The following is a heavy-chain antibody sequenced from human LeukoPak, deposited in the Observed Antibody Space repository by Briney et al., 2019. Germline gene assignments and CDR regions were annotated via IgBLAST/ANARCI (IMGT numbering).Heavy chain of an antibody. D-gene: IGHD1-26*01. Sequence: GGSLRLSCVASGFTFSSYAMSWVRRAPGKGLEWVSTISGSGRSTYYADSVKGRFTISRDNSKNTLYLQMKSLRAEDTALYYCARRGYHDYSGFDYWGQGTLVTVSS. J-gene: IGHJ4*02. CDR2: ISGSGRST. CDR1: GFTFSSYA. V-gene: IGHV3-23*01. CDR3: ARRGYHDYSGFDY.